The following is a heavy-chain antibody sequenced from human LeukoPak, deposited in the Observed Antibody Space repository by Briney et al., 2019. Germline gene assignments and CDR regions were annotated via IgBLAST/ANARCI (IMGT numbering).Heavy chain of an antibody. J-gene: IGHJ4*02. CDR2: INWNGGST. Sequence: GGSLRLSCAASGFTFDDYGMSWVRQAPGKGLEWVSGINWNGGSTGYADSVKGRFTISRDNAKDSLYLQMNSLRAEDTALYYCAREVAGNWNYGYFDYWGQGTLVTVSS. D-gene: IGHD1-7*01. V-gene: IGHV3-20*04. CDR3: AREVAGNWNYGYFDY. CDR1: GFTFDDYG.